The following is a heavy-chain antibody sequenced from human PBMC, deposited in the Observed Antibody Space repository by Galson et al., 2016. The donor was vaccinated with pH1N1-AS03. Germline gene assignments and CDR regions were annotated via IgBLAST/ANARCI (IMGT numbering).Heavy chain of an antibody. Sequence: SLRLSCAASGSTVSSNYMSWVRQAPGRGLEWVSFIYNGGRTLYADSVKGRFTISRDSSKNTLYLQMDSLETEDTAVYYCARNSYEDVDLEGFYFDYWGQGTLVTVSS. CDR3: ARNSYEDVDLEGFYFDY. CDR1: GSTVSSNY. J-gene: IGHJ4*02. V-gene: IGHV3-53*01. D-gene: IGHD3-22*01. CDR2: IYNGGRT.